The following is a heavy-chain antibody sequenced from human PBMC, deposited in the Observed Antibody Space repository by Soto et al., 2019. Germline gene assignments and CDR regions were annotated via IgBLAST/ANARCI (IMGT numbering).Heavy chain of an antibody. CDR3: AIEDSSGRWFDP. CDR1: GGTFSSYT. Sequence: SVKVSCKASGGTFSSYTISWVRQAPGQGLEWMGKIIPILGIANYAQKFQGRVTITADKSTSTAYMELSSLRSEDTAVYYCAIEDSSGRWFDPWGQGTLVTVS. V-gene: IGHV1-69*04. J-gene: IGHJ5*02. D-gene: IGHD3-22*01. CDR2: IIPILGIA.